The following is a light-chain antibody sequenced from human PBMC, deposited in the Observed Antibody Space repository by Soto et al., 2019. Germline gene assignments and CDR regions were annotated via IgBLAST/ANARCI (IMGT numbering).Light chain of an antibody. J-gene: IGKJ2*01. Sequence: DIQMTQSPSILSASVGDRVAITYRASESISNWLAWYQQKPGKAPKVLIYDASRLQSGVPERFSGSGSGTEFTLTISSLQADDIATYYCQQYKSYSYTFGQGTNLEI. CDR3: QQYKSYSYT. V-gene: IGKV1-5*01. CDR1: ESISNW. CDR2: DAS.